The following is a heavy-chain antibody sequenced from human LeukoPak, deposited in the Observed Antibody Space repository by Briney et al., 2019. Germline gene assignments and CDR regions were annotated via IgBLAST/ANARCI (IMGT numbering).Heavy chain of an antibody. D-gene: IGHD1-1*01. CDR2: INPNGGGT. Sequence: WASVKVPCKASGYTFTSYYIQWVRQAPGQGLEWMGVINPNGGGTTYSQKFQGRVTMTRDASTSTVFMALTSLKSDDTAVYYCARDSAANWRILDYWGQGTLVTV. V-gene: IGHV1-46*01. J-gene: IGHJ4*02. CDR1: GYTFTSYY. CDR3: ARDSAANWRILDY.